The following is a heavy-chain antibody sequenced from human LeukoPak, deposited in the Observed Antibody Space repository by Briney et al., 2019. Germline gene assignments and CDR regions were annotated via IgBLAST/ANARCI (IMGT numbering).Heavy chain of an antibody. D-gene: IGHD3-10*01. CDR1: GFTFSSYS. J-gene: IGHJ2*01. CDR3: AKADNYLRPGYFDL. CDR2: ISGSGGST. Sequence: GGSLRLSCAASGFTFSSYSMNWVRQAPGKGLEWVSAISGSGGSTYYADSVKGRFTISRDNSKNTLYLQMNSLRAEDTAVYYCAKADNYLRPGYFDLWGRGTLVTVSS. V-gene: IGHV3-23*01.